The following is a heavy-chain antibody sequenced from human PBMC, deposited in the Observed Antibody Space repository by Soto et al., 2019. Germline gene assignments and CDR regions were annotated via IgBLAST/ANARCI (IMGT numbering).Heavy chain of an antibody. CDR2: IYYTGST. D-gene: IGHD6-13*01. V-gene: IGHV4-39*02. Sequence: QLQLQESGPGLMRPSETLSLTCTVSGGSISSSSYYWGWIRQPPGKGLEWIGSIYYTGSTYYNPSLKRRVTLSLDSSKNHFSLRLRSVTAADTAVYYCATSIAAKTFDYWGQGTLATVSS. J-gene: IGHJ4*02. CDR3: ATSIAAKTFDY. CDR1: GGSISSSSYY.